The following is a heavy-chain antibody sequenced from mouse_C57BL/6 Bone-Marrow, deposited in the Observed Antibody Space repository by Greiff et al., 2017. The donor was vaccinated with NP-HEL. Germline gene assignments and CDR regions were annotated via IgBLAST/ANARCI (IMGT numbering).Heavy chain of an antibody. Sequence: EVKLMESGPGLVKPSQSLSLTCSVTGYSITSGYYWNWIRQFPGNKLEWMGYISYDGSNNYNPSLKNRISITRDTSKNQFFLKLNSVTTEDTATYYCARGGILRRDAMDYWGQGTSVTVSS. CDR1: GYSITSGYY. V-gene: IGHV3-6*01. CDR2: ISYDGSN. J-gene: IGHJ4*01. D-gene: IGHD1-1*01. CDR3: ARGGILRRDAMDY.